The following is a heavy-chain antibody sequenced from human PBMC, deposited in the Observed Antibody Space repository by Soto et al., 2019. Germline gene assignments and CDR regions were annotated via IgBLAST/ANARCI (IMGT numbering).Heavy chain of an antibody. CDR2: ISGSGGST. CDR1: GFTFSSYA. Sequence: GGSLRLSCAASGFTFSSYAMSWVRQAPGKGLEWVSAISGSGGSTYYADSVKGRFTISRDNSKNTLYLQMNSLRAEDTAVYYCATSPLGHHSKFDYWGQGTLVTVSS. D-gene: IGHD3-16*01. V-gene: IGHV3-23*01. CDR3: ATSPLGHHSKFDY. J-gene: IGHJ4*02.